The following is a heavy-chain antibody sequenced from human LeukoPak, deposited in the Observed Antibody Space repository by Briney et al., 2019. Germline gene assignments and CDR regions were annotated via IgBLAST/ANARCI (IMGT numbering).Heavy chain of an antibody. V-gene: IGHV4-30-2*01. CDR2: IYHSGST. CDR3: ASKYGLGYYYMDV. J-gene: IGHJ6*03. Sequence: SETLSLTCTVSGGSISSGGYYWSWIRQPPGKGLEWIGYIYHSGSTYYNPSLKSRVTISVDRSKNQFSLKLSSVTAADTAVYYCASKYGLGYYYMDVWGKGTTVTVSS. D-gene: IGHD2/OR15-2a*01. CDR1: GGSISSGGYY.